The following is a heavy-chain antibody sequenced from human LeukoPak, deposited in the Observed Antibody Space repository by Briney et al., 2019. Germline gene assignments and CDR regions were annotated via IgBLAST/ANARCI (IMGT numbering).Heavy chain of an antibody. V-gene: IGHV4-30-4*01. CDR3: ASGELNYYDSSGSCLYYGMDV. J-gene: IGHJ6*02. Sequence: SETLSLTCTVSGGSINSGDYYWSWIRQPPGKGLEWIGYIYYNGSTYYNPSLKSRVTISVDTSKNQSSLKLTSVTAADTAVYYCASGELNYYDSSGSCLYYGMDVWGQGTTVTVSS. CDR1: GGSINSGDYY. CDR2: IYYNGST. D-gene: IGHD3-22*01.